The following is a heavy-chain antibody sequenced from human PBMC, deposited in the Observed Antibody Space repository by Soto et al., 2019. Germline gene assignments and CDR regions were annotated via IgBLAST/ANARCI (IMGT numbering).Heavy chain of an antibody. CDR2: TSTYSGDT. CDR1: GYTFFNYD. CDR3: ARHHGPTTSENWFDP. J-gene: IGHJ5*02. Sequence: ASLKVPCKASGYTFFNYDISWVRQAPGQGLEWMGWTSTYSGDTKYAQKFQGRVTMPTDTSTTTAYLELRSLRSDDTAVYYCARHHGPTTSENWFDPWGQGTLVTVSS. V-gene: IGHV1-18*01. D-gene: IGHD5-12*01.